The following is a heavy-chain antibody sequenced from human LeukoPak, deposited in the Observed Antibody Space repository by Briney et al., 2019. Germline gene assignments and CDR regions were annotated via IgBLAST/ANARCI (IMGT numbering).Heavy chain of an antibody. Sequence: ASVKVSCKASGYTFTGYYMHWVRQAPGQGLEWMGWINPNSGGTNYAQKFQGRATMTRDTSISTAYMELSRLRSDDTAVYYCARDGDYYDSSGYAWGQGTLVTVSS. CDR2: INPNSGGT. D-gene: IGHD3-22*01. J-gene: IGHJ5*02. V-gene: IGHV1-2*02. CDR1: GYTFTGYY. CDR3: ARDGDYYDSSGYA.